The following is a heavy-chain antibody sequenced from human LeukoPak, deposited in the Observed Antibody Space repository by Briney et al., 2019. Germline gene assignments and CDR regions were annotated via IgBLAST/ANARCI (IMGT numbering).Heavy chain of an antibody. CDR1: GFTASNSF. V-gene: IGHV3-53*04. CDR2: IYAGGTT. D-gene: IGHD6-19*01. Sequence: PGGSLRLSCAASGFTASNSFMGWVRQAPGTGLEWVSGIYAGGTTYYADSVQGRFTISRHNSENTLYLQMNSLRPEDTAVYYCARESSVSGWYIYWGQGTLVTVSS. J-gene: IGHJ4*02. CDR3: ARESSVSGWYIY.